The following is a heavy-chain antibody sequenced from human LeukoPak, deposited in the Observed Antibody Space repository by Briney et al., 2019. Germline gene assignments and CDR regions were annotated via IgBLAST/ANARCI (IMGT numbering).Heavy chain of an antibody. CDR2: IYYSGST. CDR3: AGDRLHQHYGSGNLISYMDV. V-gene: IGHV4-59*12. CDR1: GGSISSYY. D-gene: IGHD3-10*01. J-gene: IGHJ6*03. Sequence: SETLSLTCTVSGGSISSYYWSWIRQPPGKGLEWIGYIYYSGSTNYNPSLKSRVSISVDMSKNQFSLKLSSVTAADTAVYYCAGDRLHQHYGSGNLISYMDVWGKGTTVTISS.